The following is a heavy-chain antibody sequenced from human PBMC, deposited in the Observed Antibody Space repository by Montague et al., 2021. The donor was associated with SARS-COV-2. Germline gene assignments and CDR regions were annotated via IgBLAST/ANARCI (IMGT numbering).Heavy chain of an antibody. CDR2: INHSGST. Sequence: SETLSLTCAVYGASFSGYYWSWIRQPPGKGLEWIGKINHSGSTNXXPSLKSRVTISVDTSKNQFSLKLSSVTAADTAVYYCARGRRILLWFGELLSGGDYYGMDVWGQGTTVTVSS. V-gene: IGHV4-34*01. D-gene: IGHD3-10*01. J-gene: IGHJ6*02. CDR3: ARGRRILLWFGELLSGGDYYGMDV. CDR1: GASFSGYY.